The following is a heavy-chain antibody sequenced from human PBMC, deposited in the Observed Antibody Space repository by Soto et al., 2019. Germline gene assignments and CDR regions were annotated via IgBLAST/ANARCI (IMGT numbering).Heavy chain of an antibody. CDR2: ISSSGSTI. Sequence: GGSLRLSCAASGFTFGSYEMNWVRQAPGKGLEWVSYISSSGSTIYYADSVKGRFTISRDNAKNSLYLQMNSLRAEDTVVYYCARGEYYDILYGYLPPPGATHYWGQGTLVTVSS. V-gene: IGHV3-48*03. CDR1: GFTFGSYE. CDR3: ARGEYYDILYGYLPPPGATHY. D-gene: IGHD3-9*01. J-gene: IGHJ4*02.